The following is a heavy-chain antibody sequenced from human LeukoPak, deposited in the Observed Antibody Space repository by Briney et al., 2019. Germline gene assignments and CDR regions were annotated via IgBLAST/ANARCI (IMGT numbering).Heavy chain of an antibody. Sequence: ASVNLSCKASGYTFTDYGVSWVRQAPGQTLEWMGWISAYTGSTNYAQNLQGRVTLTTDTSTDTAYMELSSLRSDDTAVYYCARPGSFASETFDYWGHGTLVTVSS. V-gene: IGHV1-18*01. CDR1: GYTFTDYG. CDR2: ISAYTGST. D-gene: IGHD3-10*01. CDR3: ARPGSFASETFDY. J-gene: IGHJ4*01.